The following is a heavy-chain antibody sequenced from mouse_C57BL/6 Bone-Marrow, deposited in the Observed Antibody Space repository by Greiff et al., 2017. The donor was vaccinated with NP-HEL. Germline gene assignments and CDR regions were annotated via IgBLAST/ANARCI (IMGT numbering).Heavy chain of an antibody. D-gene: IGHD1-1*01. J-gene: IGHJ2*01. V-gene: IGHV1-83*01. Sequence: VQLQQSGPELVKPGASVKMSCKASGYTFTDYYMHWVKQKPGKGLEWIGEIYPGSGNTYYNEKFKGKATLTADTSSSTAYMQLSSLTSEDSAVYFCRLLLSHYWGQGTTLTVSS. CDR2: YPGSGNTY. CDR1: YTFTDYYM. CDR3: LLLSHY.